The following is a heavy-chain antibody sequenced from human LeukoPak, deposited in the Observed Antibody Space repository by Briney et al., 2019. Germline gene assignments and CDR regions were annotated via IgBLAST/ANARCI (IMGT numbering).Heavy chain of an antibody. CDR2: IYTSGST. CDR3: ARERGTRGSSYGFFDY. D-gene: IGHD5-18*01. CDR1: GGSISSYY. V-gene: IGHV4-4*07. J-gene: IGHJ4*02. Sequence: SETLSLTCTVSGGSISSYYWSWIRQPAGKGLEWIGRIYTSGSTNYNPSLKSRVTMSVDTSKNQFSLKLSSVTAADTAVYYCARERGTRGSSYGFFDYWGQGTLVTVSS.